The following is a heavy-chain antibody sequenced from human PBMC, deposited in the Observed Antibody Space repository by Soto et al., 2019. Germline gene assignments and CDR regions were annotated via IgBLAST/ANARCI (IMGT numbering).Heavy chain of an antibody. Sequence: PSETLSLTCTVSGGSVSSGSYYWSWIRQPPGKGLEWIGYVYYSGSTNYNPSLKSRLTVSVDTSKNQFSLKLSSVTAADTAVYYCARDVGIAAAGVRGIYYCMDVWGQGTTVTVSS. CDR3: ARDVGIAAAGVRGIYYCMDV. V-gene: IGHV4-61*01. CDR2: VYYSGST. J-gene: IGHJ6*02. CDR1: GGSVSSGSYY. D-gene: IGHD6-13*01.